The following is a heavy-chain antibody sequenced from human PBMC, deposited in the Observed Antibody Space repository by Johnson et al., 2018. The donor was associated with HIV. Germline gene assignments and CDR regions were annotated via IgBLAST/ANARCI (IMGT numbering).Heavy chain of an antibody. Sequence: QVQLVESGGGVVQPGRSLRLTCAASGFTFDDFAMHWVRQAPGKGLEWVAIISFDGSNEYYADSVKGRFTISRDNFKNTLYLQMNSLRAEDTAVYYCARDRGGGSYHDAFDLWGQGTMLTVSS. V-gene: IGHV3-30-3*01. CDR2: ISFDGSNE. D-gene: IGHD1-26*01. CDR1: GFTFDDFA. J-gene: IGHJ3*01. CDR3: ARDRGGGSYHDAFDL.